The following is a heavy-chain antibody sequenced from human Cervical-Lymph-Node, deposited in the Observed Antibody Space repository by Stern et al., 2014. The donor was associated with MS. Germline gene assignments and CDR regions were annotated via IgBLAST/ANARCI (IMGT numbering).Heavy chain of an antibody. CDR2: IWYDGSNP. CDR3: ASAYSSSHYYFDY. D-gene: IGHD6-13*01. CDR1: GFSFSRYA. Sequence: QVQLVESGGGVVQPGRSLRLSCAASGFSFSRYAMHWVRQAQGKGLEWVALIWYDGSNPYYAASVTGRFTSSRDNFKNTLYLQMNSLRAEDTAVYYCASAYSSSHYYFDYWGQGTLVTVSS. V-gene: IGHV3-33*01. J-gene: IGHJ4*02.